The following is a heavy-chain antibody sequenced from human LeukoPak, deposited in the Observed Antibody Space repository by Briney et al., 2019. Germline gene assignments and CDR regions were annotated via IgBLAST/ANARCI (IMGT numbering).Heavy chain of an antibody. J-gene: IGHJ4*02. Sequence: SETPSLTCTVSGGSISSYYWSWIRQPPGKGLEWIGYIYYSGSTNYNPSLKSRVTISVDTSKNQFSLKLSSVTAADTAVYYCARGNSGTTLDYWGQGTLVTVSS. CDR2: IYYSGST. CDR3: ARGNSGTTLDY. V-gene: IGHV4-59*01. CDR1: GGSISSYY. D-gene: IGHD1-7*01.